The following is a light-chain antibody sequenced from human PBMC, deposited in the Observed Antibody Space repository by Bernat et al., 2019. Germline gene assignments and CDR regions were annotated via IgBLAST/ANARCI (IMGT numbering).Light chain of an antibody. CDR1: QSVSSY. V-gene: IGKV1-5*03. CDR2: KAS. CDR3: PPNGCTSPT. J-gene: IGKJ1*01. Sequence: DIQMTQSPSILSASVGDRVTITCRASQSVSSYLAWYQQRPGKAPKVLIYKASTLESGVPSRFSGSGSGTEFTLTISSLQPDDFATYYCPPNGCTSPTFGQGTKVEIK.